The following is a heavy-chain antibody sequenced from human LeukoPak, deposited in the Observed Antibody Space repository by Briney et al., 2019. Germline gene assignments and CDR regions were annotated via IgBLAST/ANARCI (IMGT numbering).Heavy chain of an antibody. Sequence: PGGSLRLSCAASGFTFSSYGMHWVRQAPGKGLEWVSAISGSGGSTYYADSVKGRFTISRDNSKNTLYLQMNSLRAEDTAVHYCATFAGYTSYYDFWSGYYPLVDYWGQGTLVTVSS. CDR1: GFTFSSYG. CDR2: ISGSGGST. CDR3: ATFAGYTSYYDFWSGYYPLVDY. V-gene: IGHV3-23*01. J-gene: IGHJ4*02. D-gene: IGHD3-3*01.